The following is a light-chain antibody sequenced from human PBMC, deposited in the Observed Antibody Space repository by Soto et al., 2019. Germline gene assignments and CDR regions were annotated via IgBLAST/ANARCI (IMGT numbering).Light chain of an antibody. CDR2: DAS. Sequence: DIQMTQSPSTLSASVGDRVTITCRASQSISSWLAWYQQKPGKAPKLLIYDASSLESGVPSRFSGSGSGTEFTFTISSLQPDDFATYYCQQYNSYGMYTFGQGTKLEIK. V-gene: IGKV1-5*01. J-gene: IGKJ2*01. CDR1: QSISSW. CDR3: QQYNSYGMYT.